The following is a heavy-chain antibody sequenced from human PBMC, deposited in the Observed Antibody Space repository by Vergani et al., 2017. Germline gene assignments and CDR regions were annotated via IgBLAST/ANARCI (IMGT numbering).Heavy chain of an antibody. V-gene: IGHV1-2*02. CDR2: INPNSGGT. CDR1: GYTFTGYY. D-gene: IGHD2-2*01. CDR3: ARSXEVVVPAAISPYYYYMDV. J-gene: IGHJ6*03. Sequence: QVQLVQSGAEVKKPGASVKVSCKASGYTFTGYYMHWVRQAPGQGLEWMGWINPNSGGTNYAQKFQGRVTMTRETSISTAYMELSRLRSDDTAVYYCARSXEVVVPAAISPYYYYMDVWGKGTTVTVSS.